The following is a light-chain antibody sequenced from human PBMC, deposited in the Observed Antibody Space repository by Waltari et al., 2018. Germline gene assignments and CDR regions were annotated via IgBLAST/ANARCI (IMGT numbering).Light chain of an antibody. CDR1: NNDIGSFNL. CDR3: CSYASSGTL. V-gene: IGLV2-23*02. J-gene: IGLJ3*02. CDR2: EVT. Sequence: QSALTQPASVSGSPGQSITPPCPGTNNDIGSFNLVSWYQQHPDKVPNLIIFEVTKRPSGVSNRFSGSKSGNTASLTISGLQADDEADYYCCSYASSGTLFGGGTKLTVL.